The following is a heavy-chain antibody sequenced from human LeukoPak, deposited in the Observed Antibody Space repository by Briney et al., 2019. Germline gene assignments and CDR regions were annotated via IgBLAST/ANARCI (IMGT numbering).Heavy chain of an antibody. CDR2: IYHSGST. V-gene: IGHV4-4*02. CDR1: GGSISSSNC. Sequence: PSETLSLTCAVSGGSISSSNCWSWFRRPPGKGLEWIGEIYHSGSTNYNPSLKSRVTISVDKSKNQCSLKLSSVTAGDTAVYYCARVSGFGDPAVDYWGQGTRVTVSS. J-gene: IGHJ4*02. CDR3: ARVSGFGDPAVDY. D-gene: IGHD3-10*01.